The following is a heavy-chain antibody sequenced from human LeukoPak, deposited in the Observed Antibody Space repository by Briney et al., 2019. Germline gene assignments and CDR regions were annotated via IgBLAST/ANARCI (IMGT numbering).Heavy chain of an antibody. J-gene: IGHJ4*02. V-gene: IGHV1-2*02. CDR1: GYTFTGYY. Sequence: ASVKVSCKASGYTFTGYYMHWVRQAPGQGLEWMGWINPNSGGTNYAQKFQGRVTMTRDTSISTAYMELSRLRSDDTAVYYCARGAIAARPNFDYWGQGTLVTVSS. CDR3: ARGAIAARPNFDY. CDR2: INPNSGGT. D-gene: IGHD6-6*01.